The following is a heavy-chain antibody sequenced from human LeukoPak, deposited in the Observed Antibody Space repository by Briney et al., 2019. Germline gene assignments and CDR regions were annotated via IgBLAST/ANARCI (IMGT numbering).Heavy chain of an antibody. J-gene: IGHJ6*02. CDR1: GYTFTSYD. CDR2: MNPNSGNT. V-gene: IGHV1-8*01. CDR3: ARDSSSWYGRYYYYYGMDV. D-gene: IGHD6-13*01. Sequence: ASVKVSCKASGYTFTSYDINWVRQATGQGLEWMGWMNPNSGNTGYAQKFQGRVTMTRNTSISTAYMELSSLRSEDTAVYYYARDSSSWYGRYYYYYGMDVWGQGTTVTVSS.